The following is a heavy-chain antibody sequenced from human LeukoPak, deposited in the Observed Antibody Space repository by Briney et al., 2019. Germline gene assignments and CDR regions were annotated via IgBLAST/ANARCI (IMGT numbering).Heavy chain of an antibody. CDR1: GFTFSSYA. Sequence: GGSLRLSCAASGFTFSSYAMHWVRQAPGKGLEWVAVISYDGSNKYYADSVKGRFTISRDNSKNTLYLQMNSLRAEGTAVYYCARENVPGYFDYWGQGTQVTVSS. CDR3: ARENVPGYFDY. D-gene: IGHD3-10*01. J-gene: IGHJ4*02. V-gene: IGHV3-30*04. CDR2: ISYDGSNK.